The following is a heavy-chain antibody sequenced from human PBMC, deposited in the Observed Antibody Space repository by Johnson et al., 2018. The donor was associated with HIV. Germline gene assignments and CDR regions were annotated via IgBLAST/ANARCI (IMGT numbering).Heavy chain of an antibody. V-gene: IGHV3-30*04. CDR2: ISYDGSNK. J-gene: IGHJ3*01. D-gene: IGHD1-26*01. CDR3: ARDGAIAGAATEALDL. Sequence: QVQLVESGGGVVQPGRSLRLSCAASGFTFSSYAMHWVRQAPGKGLEWVAVISYDGSNKYYADSVKGRFTISRDNSNNTLYLQLNSLRPEDTAVYYCARDGAIAGAATEALDLWGQGTMVIVSS. CDR1: GFTFSSYA.